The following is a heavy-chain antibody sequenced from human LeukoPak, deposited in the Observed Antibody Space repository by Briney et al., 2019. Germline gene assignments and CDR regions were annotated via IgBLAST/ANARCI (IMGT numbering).Heavy chain of an antibody. CDR3: ARHGELRGSANVLRYFDWLSGWFDP. V-gene: IGHV4-39*01. J-gene: IGHJ5*02. CDR1: GGSISSSSYY. D-gene: IGHD3-9*01. CDR2: IYYSGST. Sequence: SETLSLTCTVSGGSISSSSYYWGWIRQPPGKGLEWIGSIYYSGSTNYNPSLKSRVTISVDTSKNQFSLKLSSVTAADTAVYYCARHGELRGSANVLRYFDWLSGWFDPWGQGTLVTVSS.